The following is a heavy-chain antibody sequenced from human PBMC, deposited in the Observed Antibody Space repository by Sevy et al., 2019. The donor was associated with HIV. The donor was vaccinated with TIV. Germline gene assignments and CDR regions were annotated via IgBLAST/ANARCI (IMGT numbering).Heavy chain of an antibody. CDR3: AKNRVGLDTARVFDY. V-gene: IGHV3-23*01. Sequence: GGSLRLSCATSGFTFSIYAMSWVRQAPGKGLEWVSSMSGRGGAIYYADSVKGRFTISRDNSRNTLYLHMNSLRVGDTCVYFCAKNRVGLDTARVFDYWGQGTLFTVSS. CDR1: GFTFSIYA. D-gene: IGHD2-21*02. J-gene: IGHJ4*02. CDR2: MSGRGGAI.